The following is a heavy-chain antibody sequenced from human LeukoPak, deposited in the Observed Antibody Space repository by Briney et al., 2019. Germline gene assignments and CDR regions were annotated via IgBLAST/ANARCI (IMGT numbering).Heavy chain of an antibody. V-gene: IGHV5-51*01. Sequence: GESLKISCKASGYSFTTYWIGWVRQVPGKGLEWVGIIYPADSTAKYSPSFQGQVTISADKSISTAYLQWSSLKASDTAMYYCASGYSGYDWGDYFDYWGQGTLVTVSS. J-gene: IGHJ4*02. CDR3: ASGYSGYDWGDYFDY. CDR2: IYPADSTA. CDR1: GYSFTTYW. D-gene: IGHD5-12*01.